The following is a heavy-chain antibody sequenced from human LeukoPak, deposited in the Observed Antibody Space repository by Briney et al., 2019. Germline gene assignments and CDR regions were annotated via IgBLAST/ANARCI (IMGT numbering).Heavy chain of an antibody. CDR3: ARVQRGDYAFDI. CDR1: GGTFSSYA. Sequence: ASVKVSCKASGGTFSSYAISWVRQAPGQGLEWMGIINPSGGSTSYAQKFQGRVTMTRDTSTSTVYMELSSLRSEDTAVYYCARVQRGDYAFDIWGQGTMVTVSS. D-gene: IGHD4/OR15-4a*01. J-gene: IGHJ3*02. CDR2: INPSGGST. V-gene: IGHV1-46*01.